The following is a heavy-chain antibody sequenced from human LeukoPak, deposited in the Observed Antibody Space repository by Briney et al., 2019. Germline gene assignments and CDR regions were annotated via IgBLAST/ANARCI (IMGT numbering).Heavy chain of an antibody. J-gene: IGHJ3*02. Sequence: GGSLRLSCAASGFTFDDYAMHWVRQAPGKGLEWVSGISWNSGSIGYADSVKGQFTISRDNAKTSLYLQMNSLRAEDMALYYCAKDNYYNGSGAFDIWGQGTMVTVSS. CDR1: GFTFDDYA. CDR3: AKDNYYNGSGAFDI. V-gene: IGHV3-9*03. D-gene: IGHD3-10*01. CDR2: ISWNSGSI.